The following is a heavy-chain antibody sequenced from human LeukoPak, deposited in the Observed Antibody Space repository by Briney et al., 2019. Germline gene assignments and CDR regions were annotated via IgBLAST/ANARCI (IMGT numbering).Heavy chain of an antibody. CDR1: GFTFNTYA. D-gene: IGHD2-15*01. J-gene: IGHJ4*02. Sequence: PGGSLRLSCAASGFTFNTYAMSWVRQAPGKGLEWVSTIRSGGGTTYYGDSVKGRFTISRDNSKNTLYLQMNSLRAEDTAVYYCAKVPPSYCSGGSCSLDYWGQGTLVTVSS. CDR3: AKVPPSYCSGGSCSLDY. V-gene: IGHV3-23*01. CDR2: IRSGGGTT.